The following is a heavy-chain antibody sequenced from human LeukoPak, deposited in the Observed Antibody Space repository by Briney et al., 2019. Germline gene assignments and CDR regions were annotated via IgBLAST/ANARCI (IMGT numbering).Heavy chain of an antibody. CDR2: ISGSGGST. V-gene: IGHV3-23*01. D-gene: IGHD3-10*01. CDR1: GFTFSSYA. J-gene: IGHJ5*02. Sequence: GGSLRLSCAASGFTFSSYAMSWVRQAPGKGLVWVSAISGSGGSTYYADSVKGRFTISRDNSKNTLYLQMNSLRAEDTAVYYCAKSILWFGELPFYWFDPWGQGTLVTVSS. CDR3: AKSILWFGELPFYWFDP.